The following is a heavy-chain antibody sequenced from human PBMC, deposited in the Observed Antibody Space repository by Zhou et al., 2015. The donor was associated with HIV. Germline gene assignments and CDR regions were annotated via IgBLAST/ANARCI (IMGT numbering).Heavy chain of an antibody. CDR1: GGTFSSYG. V-gene: IGHV1-69*06. J-gene: IGHJ6*02. CDR3: ARVGYCSSTSCPLPNYYYYYYGMDV. Sequence: QVQLVQSGAEVKKPGSSVKVSCKASGGTFSSYGISWVRQAPGQGLEWMGWIIPVFGTAKYAQKFQGRVSITADRSTNTAYMELRSLRSEDTAVYYCARVGYCSSTSCPLPNYYYYYYGMDVWGQGTTVTVSS. CDR2: IIPVFGTA. D-gene: IGHD2-2*01.